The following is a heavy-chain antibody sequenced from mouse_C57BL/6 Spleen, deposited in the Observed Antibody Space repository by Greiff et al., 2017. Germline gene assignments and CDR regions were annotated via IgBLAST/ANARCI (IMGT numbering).Heavy chain of an antibody. CDR2: IRNKANGYTT. J-gene: IGHJ1*03. CDR1: GFTFTDYY. Sequence: EVKLVESGGGLVQPGGSLSLSCAASGFTFTDYYMSWVRQPPGKALEWLGFIRNKANGYTTEYSASVKGRFTISRDNSQSILYLQMNALRAEDSATYYCARSASPCFDVWGTGTTVTVSS. V-gene: IGHV7-3*01. D-gene: IGHD6-1*01. CDR3: ARSASPCFDV.